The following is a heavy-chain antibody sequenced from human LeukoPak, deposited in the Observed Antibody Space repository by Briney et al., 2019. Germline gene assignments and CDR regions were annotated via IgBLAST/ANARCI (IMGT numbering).Heavy chain of an antibody. Sequence: GGSLRLSCAASGFTVSSNYMTWVRQAPGKGLEWVSVIYSGGSTYYADSVKGRSTISRDNSKNTLYLQMNSLRAEDTAVYYCARDLYHYDSSGYFPRSWGQGTLVTVSS. CDR1: GFTVSSNY. V-gene: IGHV3-53*01. CDR3: ARDLYHYDSSGYFPRS. J-gene: IGHJ5*02. D-gene: IGHD3-22*01. CDR2: IYSGGST.